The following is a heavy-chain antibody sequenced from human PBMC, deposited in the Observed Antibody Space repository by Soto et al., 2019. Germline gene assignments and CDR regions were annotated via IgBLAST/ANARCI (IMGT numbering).Heavy chain of an antibody. V-gene: IGHV3-74*01. J-gene: IGHJ5*02. CDR3: ARDPRSKGLDP. CDR1: GFTFSGYW. CDR2: ISGDGSDT. D-gene: IGHD2-2*01. Sequence: EVQLVESGGGLVQPGGSLRLSCVASGFTFSGYWMFWVRQAPAKGLVWVSHISGDGSDTTYADSVKGRFTISRDNAKNTLYLQMNGLIAEDTAVYYCARDPRSKGLDPWGQGTLVTVSS.